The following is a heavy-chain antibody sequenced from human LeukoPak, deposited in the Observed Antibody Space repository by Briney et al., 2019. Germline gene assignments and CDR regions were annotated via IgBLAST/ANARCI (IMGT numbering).Heavy chain of an antibody. CDR1: GYTFTSYG. J-gene: IGHJ4*02. Sequence: ASVTVSCKASGYTFTSYGISWVRQAPGQGLEWMGWISAYNGNTNYAQKLQGRVTMTTDTSTSTAYMELRSLRSDDTAVYYCARAPSGYYYDSSGYLFDYWGQGTLVTVSS. D-gene: IGHD3-22*01. CDR3: ARAPSGYYYDSSGYLFDY. CDR2: ISAYNGNT. V-gene: IGHV1-18*01.